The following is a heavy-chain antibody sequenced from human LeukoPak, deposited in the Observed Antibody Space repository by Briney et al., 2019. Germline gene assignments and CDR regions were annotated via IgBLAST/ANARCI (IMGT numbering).Heavy chain of an antibody. CDR1: GFTFSSYS. J-gene: IGHJ4*02. Sequence: GGSLRLSCAASGFTFSSYSMNWVRQAPGKGLEWVSSISSSSSYIYYADSVKGRFTISRDNAKDSLYLQMNSLRAEDTAVYYCASRGYSGYDSVYWGQGALVTVSS. V-gene: IGHV3-21*01. CDR3: ASRGYSGYDSVY. CDR2: ISSSSSYI. D-gene: IGHD5-12*01.